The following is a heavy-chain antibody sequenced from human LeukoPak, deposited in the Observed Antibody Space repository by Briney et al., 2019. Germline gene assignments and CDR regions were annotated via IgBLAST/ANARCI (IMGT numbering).Heavy chain of an antibody. D-gene: IGHD3-16*02. V-gene: IGHV4-59*01. J-gene: IGHJ4*02. CDR1: GGSFTTYY. CDR2: IYYSGST. Sequence: SETLSLTCTVSGGSFTTYYWSWIRQPPGKGLEWIGYIYYSGSTNYNPSLKSRVTISVDTSKNQFSLKLSSVTAADTAVYYCATFMITFGGVIVASPLFDYWGQGTLVTVSS. CDR3: ATFMITFGGVIVASPLFDY.